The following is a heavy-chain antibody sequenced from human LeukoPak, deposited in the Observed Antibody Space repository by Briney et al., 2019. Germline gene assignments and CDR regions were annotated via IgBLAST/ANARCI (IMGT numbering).Heavy chain of an antibody. CDR1: GFTFSSYS. J-gene: IGHJ5*02. CDR3: ASVLLWFGELFGFDP. V-gene: IGHV3-21*01. CDR2: ISSSSSYI. Sequence: PGGSLRLSCASCGFTFSSYSMNWVRQAPGKGLEWVSSISSSSSYIYYADSVKGRFTISRDNAKNSLYLQMNSLRAEDTAVYYCASVLLWFGELFGFDPWGQGTLVTVSS. D-gene: IGHD3-10*01.